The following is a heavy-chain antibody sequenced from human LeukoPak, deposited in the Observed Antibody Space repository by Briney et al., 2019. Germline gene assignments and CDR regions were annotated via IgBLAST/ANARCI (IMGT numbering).Heavy chain of an antibody. D-gene: IGHD6-13*01. Sequence: ASAKVSSKAPGYTFTIDDINWVRHATGQGLEWMGWMNPNRDNTSYAQKFQGRVTITRNTSTSTAYMEMSSLRSEDTAVYYCARDPLGCIAAAVSDYWGQGTLVTVSS. CDR2: MNPNRDNT. CDR3: ARDPLGCIAAAVSDY. J-gene: IGHJ4*02. V-gene: IGHV1-8*01. CDR1: GYTFTIDD.